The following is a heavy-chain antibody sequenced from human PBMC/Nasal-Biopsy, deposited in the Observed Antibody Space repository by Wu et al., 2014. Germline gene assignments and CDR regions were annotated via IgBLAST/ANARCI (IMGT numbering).Heavy chain of an antibody. CDR2: ISSRSSVT. V-gene: IGHV3-11*05. J-gene: IGHJ6*02. CDR3: ARGHRGGMDV. Sequence: LRLSCAVSGFSVSDYDMTWIRQAPGKGLESVSYISSRSSVTKYADSVKGRFTISGDNAKNSLYLQMDSLRAEDTAVYYCARGHRGGMDVWGQGTTVTVSS. D-gene: IGHD3-16*01. CDR1: GFSVSDYD.